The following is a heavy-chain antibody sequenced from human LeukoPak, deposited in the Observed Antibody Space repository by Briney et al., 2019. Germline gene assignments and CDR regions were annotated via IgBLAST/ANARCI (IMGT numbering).Heavy chain of an antibody. CDR3: ARIPEGQTAYFDY. V-gene: IGHV4-38-2*01. J-gene: IGHJ4*02. Sequence: SETLSLTCAVSYYSITSGYLWGWIRQPPGREPQWIGSIYHSGRTYYNPSLMSRVTMSVDTSKNQFSLKLTSVTAADRAVYYCARIPEGQTAYFDYWGQGSLVAVSS. CDR1: YYSITSGYL. D-gene: IGHD2-21*02. CDR2: IYHSGRT.